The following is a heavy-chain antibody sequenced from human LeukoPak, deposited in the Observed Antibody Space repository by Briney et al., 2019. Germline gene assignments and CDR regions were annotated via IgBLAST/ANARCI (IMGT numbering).Heavy chain of an antibody. Sequence: GGSLRLSCAASGFTFDDYAMHWVRQAPGKGLEWVSGITWNSGSIGYADSVKGRFTISRDNAKNSLYLQMNSLRPEDTALYYCAKDRTFGGELIYWGQGTLVTVSS. CDR3: AKDRTFGGELIY. V-gene: IGHV3-9*01. CDR2: ITWNSGSI. J-gene: IGHJ4*02. D-gene: IGHD3-10*01. CDR1: GFTFDDYA.